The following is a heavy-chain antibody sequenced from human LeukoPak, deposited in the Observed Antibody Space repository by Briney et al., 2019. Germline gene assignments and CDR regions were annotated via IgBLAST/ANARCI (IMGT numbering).Heavy chain of an antibody. V-gene: IGHV1-18*01. D-gene: IGHD2-2*01. CDR2: ISTYNDNT. CDR3: ARTGYCSTTTCYDGYYYYGMDV. J-gene: IGHJ6*02. CDR1: GYTFTSYG. Sequence: ASVKVSCKASGYTFTSYGISWVRQAPGQRLEWMGWISTYNDNTNYAQKLQGRVTMTTDTSTNTAYMELRSLRSDDTAVYYCARTGYCSTTTCYDGYYYYGMDVWGQGTTVTVSS.